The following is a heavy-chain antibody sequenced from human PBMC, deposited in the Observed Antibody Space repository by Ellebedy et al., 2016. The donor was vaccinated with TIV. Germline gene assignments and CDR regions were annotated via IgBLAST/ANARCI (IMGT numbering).Heavy chain of an antibody. D-gene: IGHD6-19*01. CDR1: GFILSSYA. V-gene: IGHV3-23*01. J-gene: IGHJ4*02. Sequence: GESLKISXAASGFILSSYAMSWVRQAPGKGLEWVSTLSGSDGSTWYADSVRDRFTISRDNAKNSLYLQMNSLRDDDAAVYYCARDRFSVAGTNFDYWGQGTVVTVSS. CDR2: LSGSDGST. CDR3: ARDRFSVAGTNFDY.